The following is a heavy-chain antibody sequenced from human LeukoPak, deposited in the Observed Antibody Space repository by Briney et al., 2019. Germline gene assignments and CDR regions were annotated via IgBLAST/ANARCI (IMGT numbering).Heavy chain of an antibody. V-gene: IGHV4-61*01. Sequence: SETLSLTCTVSGGSVSGDTYFWSWIRQPPGKGLEWLGYVYYTGHINYNPSLKRRVTMSVDTSKSQFSLKLNSVTAADTAVYYCARVFCSGGSCYRSFADGQSYFDFWGQGTLVTV. CDR2: VYYTGHI. J-gene: IGHJ4*02. CDR3: ARVFCSGGSCYRSFADGQSYFDF. CDR1: GGSVSGDTYF. D-gene: IGHD2-15*01.